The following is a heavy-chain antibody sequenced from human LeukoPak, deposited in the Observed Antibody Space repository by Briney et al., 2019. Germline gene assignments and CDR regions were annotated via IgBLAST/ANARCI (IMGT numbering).Heavy chain of an antibody. CDR3: VGEWEQLR. D-gene: IGHD1-26*01. V-gene: IGHV3-21*01. CDR2: ISRASESI. CDR1: GFTFNAYS. J-gene: IGHJ4*02. Sequence: PGGSLRLSCAASGFTFNAYSMGWVRQAPGKGLEWVSIISRASESIFYADSVKGRFTISRDNAKNSLYLHMNSLRVEDTAVYYCVGEWEQLRWGQGTLVTVSS.